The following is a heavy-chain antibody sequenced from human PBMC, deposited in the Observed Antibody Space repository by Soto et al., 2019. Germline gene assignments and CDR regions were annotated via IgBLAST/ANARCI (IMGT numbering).Heavy chain of an antibody. D-gene: IGHD2-2*01. CDR2: ISAYNGNT. Sequence: ASAKPCCKASRYTFTSNGSCWVRQSQGQGLEWMGWISAYNGNTNYAQKLQGRVTMTTDTSTSTAYMELRSLRSDDTAVYYCARVPSYCSSTSCLYYFDYWGQGTLVTVSS. CDR3: ARVPSYCSSTSCLYYFDY. V-gene: IGHV1-18*01. J-gene: IGHJ4*02. CDR1: RYTFTSNG.